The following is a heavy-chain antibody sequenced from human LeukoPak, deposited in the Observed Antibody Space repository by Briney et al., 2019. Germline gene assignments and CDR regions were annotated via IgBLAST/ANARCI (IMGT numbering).Heavy chain of an antibody. D-gene: IGHD2-15*01. V-gene: IGHV3-74*01. CDR2: INTDGSNT. CDR3: ARDLVVATGDF. CDR1: GFIFSTYW. J-gene: IGHJ4*02. Sequence: GGSLRLSCAASGFIFSTYWMHWVRQAPGKGLVWVSRINTDGSNTFYADSVKGRFTISRDNARNMVYLQMNSLRAEDTALYYCARDLVVATGDFWGQRTMVTVSS.